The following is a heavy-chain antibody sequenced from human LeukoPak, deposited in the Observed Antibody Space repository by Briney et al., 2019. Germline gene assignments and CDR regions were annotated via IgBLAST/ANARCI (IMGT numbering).Heavy chain of an antibody. V-gene: IGHV1-46*01. CDR1: GYTFTSYH. Sequence: ASVKVSCKASGYTFTSYHMHWVRQAPGQGLEWMGIVNPSGGSAIYAQKFQGRVTMTRDTSTSTVYMEVSSLRSEDTAVYYCARARLGSSASADCWGQGTLVTVSS. CDR3: ARARLGSSASADC. D-gene: IGHD6-19*01. J-gene: IGHJ4*02. CDR2: VNPSGGSA.